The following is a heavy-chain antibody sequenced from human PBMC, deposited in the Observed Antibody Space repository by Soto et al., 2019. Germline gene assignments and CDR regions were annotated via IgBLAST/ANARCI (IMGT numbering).Heavy chain of an antibody. Sequence: QVQLQESGPGLVKPSETLSLTCTVSGGSISSSYYWSWIRQPPGKGLELIGYIYYSGSTKYNPSLKRRVTISIDTSKNQFSLKLSSVTAADTAVYYCARGGYGMVVWGQGTTVTVSS. CDR2: IYYSGST. CDR1: GGSISSSYY. J-gene: IGHJ6*02. CDR3: ARGGYGMVV. V-gene: IGHV4-59*01.